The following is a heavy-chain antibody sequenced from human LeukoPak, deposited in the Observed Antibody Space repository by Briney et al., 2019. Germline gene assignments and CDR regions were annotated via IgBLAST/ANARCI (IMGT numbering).Heavy chain of an antibody. J-gene: IGHJ4*02. Sequence: HPGGTLRLSCAASGFTFSSYGMSWVRQAPGKGLEWVSAISGSGGSTYYADSVKGRFTISRDNSKNTLFLHMSSLRAEDTAVYYCVKEGVVGSKRLDCWGQGTLVTVSS. CDR3: VKEGVVGSKRLDC. V-gene: IGHV3-23*01. CDR2: ISGSGGST. CDR1: GFTFSSYG. D-gene: IGHD1-26*01.